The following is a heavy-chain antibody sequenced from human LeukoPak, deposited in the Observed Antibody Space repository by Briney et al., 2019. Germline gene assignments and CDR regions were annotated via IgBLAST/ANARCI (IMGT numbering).Heavy chain of an antibody. CDR3: ARKTVTSPRGLVDWYFDL. Sequence: ASVKVSCKASGYTFTSYGISWVRQAPGQGLEWMGWISAYNGNTNYAQKLQGRVTMTTDTSTSTAYMELRSLRSEDTAVYYCARKTVTSPRGLVDWYFDLWGRGTLVTVSS. CDR2: ISAYNGNT. CDR1: GYTFTSYG. J-gene: IGHJ2*01. V-gene: IGHV1-18*01. D-gene: IGHD4-17*01.